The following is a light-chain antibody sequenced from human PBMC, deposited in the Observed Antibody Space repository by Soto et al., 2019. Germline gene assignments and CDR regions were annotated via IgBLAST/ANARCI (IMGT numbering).Light chain of an antibody. CDR1: QSVSSSY. CDR2: WAS. Sequence: EIVLTQSPGTLSLSPGERATLSCRASQSVSSSYLAWYQQKLGQPPKLLIYWASTRESGVPDRFSGSGSGTDFTLTISSLQAEDVAVYYCQQYYSAPYTFGQGTKLEIK. CDR3: QQYYSAPYT. J-gene: IGKJ2*01. V-gene: IGKV3-20*01.